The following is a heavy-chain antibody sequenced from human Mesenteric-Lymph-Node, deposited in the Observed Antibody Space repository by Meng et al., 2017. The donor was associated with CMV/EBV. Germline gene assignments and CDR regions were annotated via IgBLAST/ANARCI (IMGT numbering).Heavy chain of an antibody. CDR2: INPNSGGT. D-gene: IGHD2-2*01. CDR1: GYTFSGYY. CDR3: ARVVTTVLVRAVRTVLLLLRMDV. Sequence: ASVKVSCKASGYTFSGYYMHWVRQAPGQGLEWMGWINPNSGGTNYAQKFQGRVTMTRDTSLTAVYMELSRLISDHTAVYYCARVVTTVLVRAVRTVLLLLRMDVWGKGPRSPSHQ. V-gene: IGHV1-2*02. J-gene: IGHJ6*01.